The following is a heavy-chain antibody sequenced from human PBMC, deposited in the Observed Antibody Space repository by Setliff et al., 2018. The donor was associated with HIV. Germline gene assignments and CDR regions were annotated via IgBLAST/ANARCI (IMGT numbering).Heavy chain of an antibody. D-gene: IGHD2-15*01. CDR1: GGSFSGYY. CDR3: VRGFPHCSGGTCYGGRFDP. J-gene: IGHJ5*02. CDR2: INHSGNI. V-gene: IGHV4-34*01. Sequence: ETLSLTCAVYGGSFSGYYWSWIRQPPGKGLEWIGEINHSGNINYNPSLESRVIISIDTSKNQFSLNLRSVTAADTAVYFCVRGFPHCSGGTCYGGRFDPWGQGT.